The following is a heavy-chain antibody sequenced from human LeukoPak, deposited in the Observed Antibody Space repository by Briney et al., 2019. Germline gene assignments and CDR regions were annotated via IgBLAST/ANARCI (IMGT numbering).Heavy chain of an antibody. V-gene: IGHV4-59*01. D-gene: IGHD5-18*01. J-gene: IGHJ4*02. CDR3: ARALYSRFFDY. Sequence: SETLSLTCTVSGGSISTYYWSWIRQPPGRGLEWLGYIYYSGSINYNPSLKSRVTISVDTSKNQFSLKLSSVTAADTAVYYCARALYSRFFDYWGQGTLVTASS. CDR2: IYYSGSI. CDR1: GGSISTYY.